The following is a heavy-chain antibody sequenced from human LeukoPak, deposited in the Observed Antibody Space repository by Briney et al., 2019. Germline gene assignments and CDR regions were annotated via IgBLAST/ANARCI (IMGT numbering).Heavy chain of an antibody. CDR3: AKDRVSDVRRGSGWYYFQH. V-gene: IGHV3-23*01. Sequence: GGSLRLSCAASGFTFSSYAMSWVRQAPGKGLEWVSAISGSGGDTYYGDSVKGRFTISRDTSKNTLYLKMNSLRAEDTAVYYCAKDRVSDVRRGSGWYYFQHWGQGTLVTVSS. CDR2: ISGSGGDT. D-gene: IGHD6-19*01. CDR1: GFTFSSYA. J-gene: IGHJ1*01.